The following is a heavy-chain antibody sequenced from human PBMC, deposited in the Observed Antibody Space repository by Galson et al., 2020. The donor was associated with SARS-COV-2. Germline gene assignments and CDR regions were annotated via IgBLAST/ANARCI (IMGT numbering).Heavy chain of an antibody. J-gene: IGHJ4*02. CDR3: ASSFHCGGDCYSRDY. CDR1: GFTFSSYA. V-gene: IGHV3-30*07. CDR2: ISYDGSNK. D-gene: IGHD2-21*01. Sequence: GGSLRLSCAASGFTFSSYAMHWVRQAPGKGLEWVAVISYDGSNKYYADSVKGRFTISRDNAKNSLYLQMNSLRAEDTAVYYCASSFHCGGDCYSRDYWGQGTLVTVSS.